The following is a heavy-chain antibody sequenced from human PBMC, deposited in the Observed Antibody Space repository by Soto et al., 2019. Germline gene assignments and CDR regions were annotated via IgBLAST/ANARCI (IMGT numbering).Heavy chain of an antibody. V-gene: IGHV1-2*04. CDR2: INPNSGGT. CDR1: GYTFTGYY. D-gene: IGHD6-13*01. CDR3: ARGPTRYSSSYYYYYYGMDV. J-gene: IGHJ6*02. Sequence: ASVKVSCKASGYTFTGYYMHWVRQAPGQGLEWMGWINPNSGGTNYAQKFQGWVTMTRDTSISTAYMELSRLSSDDTAVYYCARGPTRYSSSYYYYYYGMDVWGQGTTVTVSS.